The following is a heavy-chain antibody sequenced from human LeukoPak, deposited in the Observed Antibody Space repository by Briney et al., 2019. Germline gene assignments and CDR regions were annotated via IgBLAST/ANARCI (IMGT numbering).Heavy chain of an antibody. J-gene: IGHJ6*03. V-gene: IGHV1-69*13. CDR2: IVPIFGTP. CDR1: GGSFSSSV. D-gene: IGHD4-23*01. CDR3: ARGTPGYYYYYMDV. Sequence: SVKVSCKTSGGSFSSSVISWVRQAPGQGLQWMGGIVPIFGTPHYAHKFQDRVTITADESTTTAYMELRSLRSSDTAVYYCARGTPGYYYYYMDVWGKGTTVTVSS.